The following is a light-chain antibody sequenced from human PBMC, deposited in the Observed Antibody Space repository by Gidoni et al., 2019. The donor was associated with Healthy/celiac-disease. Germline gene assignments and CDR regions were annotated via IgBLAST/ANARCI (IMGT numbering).Light chain of an antibody. CDR3: MQALQTWT. CDR1: QSLLHSNGYNY. CDR2: LGS. J-gene: IGKJ1*01. Sequence: DMVMTQSPLSLPVTPGEPASISCRSSQSLLHSNGYNYLDWYLQKPGQSPQLLNYLGSNRASGVPDRFSGSGSGTDFTLKISRVEAEDVGVYYCMQALQTWTFGQGTKVEIK. V-gene: IGKV2-28*01.